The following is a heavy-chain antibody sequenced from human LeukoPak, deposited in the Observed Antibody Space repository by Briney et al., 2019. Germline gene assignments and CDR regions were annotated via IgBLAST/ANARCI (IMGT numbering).Heavy chain of an antibody. Sequence: GGSLRLSCAASGFTLSTYAMSWVRQASGKGLEWVSGISDSGGTTYYADSVKGRFTISRDNSKNTLYLQMNSLRAEDTAVYYCAKHSYRVDSFTDYWGQGTLVTVSS. CDR2: ISDSGGTT. V-gene: IGHV3-23*01. CDR3: AKHSYRVDSFTDY. D-gene: IGHD5-12*01. CDR1: GFTLSTYA. J-gene: IGHJ4*02.